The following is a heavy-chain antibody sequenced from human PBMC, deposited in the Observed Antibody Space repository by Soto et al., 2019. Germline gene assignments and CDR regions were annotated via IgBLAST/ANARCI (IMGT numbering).Heavy chain of an antibody. J-gene: IGHJ3*02. CDR3: ARTYECAKSDCYRAFDI. CDR1: GFTFSSYA. Sequence: QVQLVESGGGVILPGGSLRLSCAASGFTFSSYAMHWVRQAPGTGPEWVAATSSDGTDNVYADSVSGRFTISRDNSKNTLYVQRNSLRSEDAAVYYCARTYECAKSDCYRAFDICGQGTMVTVSS. CDR2: TSSDGTDN. V-gene: IGHV3-30*04. D-gene: IGHD2-21*02.